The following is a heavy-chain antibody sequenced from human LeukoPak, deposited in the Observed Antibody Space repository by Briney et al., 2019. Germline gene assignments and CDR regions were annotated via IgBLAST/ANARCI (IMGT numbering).Heavy chain of an antibody. J-gene: IGHJ3*02. Sequence: ASVKVSCKASGYTFTGYYIHWVRQAPGQGLEWVGWINPNSGGTNSAQKFQVRVTMTRDTSISTAYVELSRLRSDDTAVYYCARVGEYSSSRGAFDIWGQGTMVTVSS. CDR1: GYTFTGYY. CDR3: ARVGEYSSSRGAFDI. V-gene: IGHV1-2*02. CDR2: INPNSGGT. D-gene: IGHD6-6*01.